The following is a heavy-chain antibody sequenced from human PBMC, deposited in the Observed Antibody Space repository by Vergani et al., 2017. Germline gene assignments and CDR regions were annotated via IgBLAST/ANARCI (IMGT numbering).Heavy chain of an antibody. D-gene: IGHD3-3*01. Sequence: QVQLVQSGAEVKKPGASVKVSCKASGYTFTSYGISWVRQAPGQGLEWMGWISAYNGNTNYAQKLQGRVTMTTDTSTSTAYMELRSLRSDDTAVYYCARVQAPPYTYYDVWGGYPQLDYWGQGTLVTVSS. CDR1: GYTFTSYG. J-gene: IGHJ4*02. CDR2: ISAYNGNT. CDR3: ARVQAPPYTYYDVWGGYPQLDY. V-gene: IGHV1-18*01.